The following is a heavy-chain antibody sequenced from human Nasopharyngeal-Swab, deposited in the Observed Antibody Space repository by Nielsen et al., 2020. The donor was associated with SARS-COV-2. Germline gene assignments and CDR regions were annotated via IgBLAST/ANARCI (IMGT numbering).Heavy chain of an antibody. CDR3: ARGPQVPAGNGWYWFDP. Sequence: GESLKISCAASGFNFSDYYMSWIRQAPGKGLEWVSYISSSGSTIYYADSVKGRFTISRDNAKNSLYLQMNSLRAEYTAVYYCARGPQVPAGNGWYWFDPWGQGTLVTVSS. J-gene: IGHJ5*02. D-gene: IGHD6-19*01. CDR2: ISSSGSTI. V-gene: IGHV3-11*04. CDR1: GFNFSDYY.